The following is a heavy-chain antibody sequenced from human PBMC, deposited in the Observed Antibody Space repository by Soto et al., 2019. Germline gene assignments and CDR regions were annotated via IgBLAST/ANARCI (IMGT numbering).Heavy chain of an antibody. D-gene: IGHD2-21*02. CDR3: ARDLWGYCGTDCYPLDV. J-gene: IGHJ6*02. CDR1: GGSISGYY. V-gene: IGHV4-59*01. CDR2: MYKTGST. Sequence: QVQLQESGPGLVKPSETLSLTCTVSGGSISGYYWSWIRQPPGKGLEWIGYMYKTGSTVYNPSFKSRVTISVDTSKNQFSLKLNSETAADTAVYYCARDLWGYCGTDCYPLDVWGQGTTVTVSS.